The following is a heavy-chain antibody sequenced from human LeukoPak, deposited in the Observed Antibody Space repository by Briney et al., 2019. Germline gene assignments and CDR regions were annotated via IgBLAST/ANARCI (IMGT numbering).Heavy chain of an antibody. CDR3: XXXXXXXGXYLDNWFDP. CDR1: GGSFSSYY. V-gene: IGHV4-59*01. CDR2: IYYSGST. Sequence: PSETLSLTCAVYGGSFSSYYWSWIRQPPGKGLEWIGYIYYSGSTNYNPSLKSRVTISVDTSKNQFSLKLSSVTAADTAVYYCXXXXXXXGXYLDNWFDPWGQGTLVTVSS. D-gene: IGHD3-10*01. J-gene: IGHJ5*02.